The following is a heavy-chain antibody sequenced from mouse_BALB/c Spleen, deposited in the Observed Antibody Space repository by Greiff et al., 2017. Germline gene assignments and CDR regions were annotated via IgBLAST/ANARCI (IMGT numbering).Heavy chain of an antibody. CDR1: GFTFSSYT. J-gene: IGHJ2*01. V-gene: IGHV5-9*03. Sequence: EVMLVESGGGLVKPGGSLKLSCAASGFTFSSYTMSWVRQTPEKRLEWVATISSGGGNTCYPDSVKGRFTISRDNAKNNLYLQMSSLRSEDTALYYCARYNYGSSYSYFDYWGQGTTLTVSS. CDR2: ISSGGGNT. CDR3: ARYNYGSSYSYFDY. D-gene: IGHD1-1*01.